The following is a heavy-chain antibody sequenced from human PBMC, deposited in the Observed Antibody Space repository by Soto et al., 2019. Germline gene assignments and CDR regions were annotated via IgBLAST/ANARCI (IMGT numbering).Heavy chain of an antibody. CDR1: GDSVSSNSAA. J-gene: IGHJ4*02. Sequence: PSQTLSLTCAISGDSVSSNSAAWNWIRLSPSRGLEWLARTYYRSRWYNDYAVSVRSRITVNPDTSKNQFSLQLTSVTAADTAVYYCARGRATTLFEYWGQGTLVTVSS. CDR2: TYYRSRWYN. CDR3: ARGRATTLFEY. V-gene: IGHV6-1*01. D-gene: IGHD4-17*01.